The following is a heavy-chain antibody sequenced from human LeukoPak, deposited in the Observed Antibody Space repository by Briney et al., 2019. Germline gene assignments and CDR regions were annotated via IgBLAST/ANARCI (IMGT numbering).Heavy chain of an antibody. D-gene: IGHD3-22*01. V-gene: IGHV3-7*01. CDR2: IKQDGSEK. CDR1: GFTFSSYW. Sequence: GGSLRLSCAASGFTFSSYWMSWVRRAPGKGLEWVANIKQDGSEKYYVDSVKGRFTISRDNAKNSLYLQMNSLRAEDTAVYYCVTYYYDSSGYYTDYWGQGTLVTVSS. CDR3: VTYYYDSSGYYTDY. J-gene: IGHJ4*02.